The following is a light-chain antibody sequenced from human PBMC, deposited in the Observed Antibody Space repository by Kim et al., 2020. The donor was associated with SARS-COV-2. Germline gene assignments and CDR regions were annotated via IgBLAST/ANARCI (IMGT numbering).Light chain of an antibody. V-gene: IGLV3-9*01. J-gene: IGLJ1*01. CDR1: DIGRKN. CDR3: QVWDSTTYV. CDR2: RDN. Sequence: SYELTQPLSVSVALGQTATITCGGNDIGRKNVHWYQQKQGQAPVLVIYRDNDRPSGIPERFSGSNSGNTATLTISRAQDGDEADYYCQVWDSTTYVFGTG.